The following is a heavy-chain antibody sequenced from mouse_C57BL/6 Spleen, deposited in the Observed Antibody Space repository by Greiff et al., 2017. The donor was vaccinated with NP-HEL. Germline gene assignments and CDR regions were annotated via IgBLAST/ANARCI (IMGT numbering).Heavy chain of an antibody. Sequence: VQLQQSGAELVKPGASVKLSCTASGFNIKDYYMHWVKQRTEQGLEWIGRIDPEDGETKYAPKFQAKATITADTSSTTAYLQLSSLTSEDTAVYYCARGLRFAYWGQGTLVTVSA. CDR3: ARGLRFAY. CDR1: GFNIKDYY. V-gene: IGHV14-2*01. CDR2: IDPEDGET. J-gene: IGHJ3*01.